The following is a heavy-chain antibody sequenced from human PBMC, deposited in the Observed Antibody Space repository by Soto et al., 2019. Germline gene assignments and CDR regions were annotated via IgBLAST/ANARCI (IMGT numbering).Heavy chain of an antibody. D-gene: IGHD6-13*01. J-gene: IGHJ1*01. Sequence: QVQLVQSGAEVKKPGASVKVSCKASGYTFTGYYMHWVRQAPGQGLEWMGWINPNSGGTNHAQKFQGRVTMTRDTSIGTAYMELSRLRSDDTAVYYCERGRYSSSWGTDFQHWGQGTLVTDSS. V-gene: IGHV1-2*02. CDR1: GYTFTGYY. CDR2: INPNSGGT. CDR3: ERGRYSSSWGTDFQH.